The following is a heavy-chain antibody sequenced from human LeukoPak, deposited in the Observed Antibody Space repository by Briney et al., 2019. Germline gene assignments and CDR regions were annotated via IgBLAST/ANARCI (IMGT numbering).Heavy chain of an antibody. CDR1: GFTFSHHW. J-gene: IGHJ3*02. CDR3: ARGGLYWHI. D-gene: IGHD2-15*01. V-gene: IGHV3-7*04. Sequence: PGESLRLSCEASGFTFSHHWMSWVRQAPGKGLEWVANIKQGGSEKNYVDSVKGRFTISRDNAKNSLYLQMNSLRAEDTALYYCARGGLYWHIWGQGTMVTVSS. CDR2: IKQGGSEK.